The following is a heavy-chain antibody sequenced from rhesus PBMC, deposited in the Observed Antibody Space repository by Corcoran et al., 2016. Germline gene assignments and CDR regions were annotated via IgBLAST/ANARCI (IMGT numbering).Heavy chain of an antibody. D-gene: IGHD3-28*01. J-gene: IGHJ4*01. CDR1: GGSISGGYD. Sequence: QVQLQESGTGVVKPSENLSLTCAVSGGSISGGYDWSWIRQPPGKGQEWIGHIYGTSVSTNFNPSLKNLFTNSKDPSKTQFSLKLSSFTAADTAVYYCAGLRYSGYYTGDYWGQGFLVTVSS. CDR2: IYGTSVST. CDR3: AGLRYSGYYTGDY. V-gene: IGHV4-76*01.